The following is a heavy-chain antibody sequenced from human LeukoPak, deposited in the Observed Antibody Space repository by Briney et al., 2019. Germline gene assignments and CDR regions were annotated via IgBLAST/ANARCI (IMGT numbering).Heavy chain of an antibody. V-gene: IGHV3-23*01. CDR1: GFTFTTYA. CDR3: AKSHSVEQRGYFDY. Sequence: GSLRLSCAASGFTFTTYAMSWVRLAPGKGLEWVSTIANSGGSTYYADSVKGRFTISRDNSKNTLYLQMNSVRAEDMAVYYCAKSHSVEQRGYFDYWGQGTLVTVSS. D-gene: IGHD1/OR15-1a*01. CDR2: IANSGGST. J-gene: IGHJ4*02.